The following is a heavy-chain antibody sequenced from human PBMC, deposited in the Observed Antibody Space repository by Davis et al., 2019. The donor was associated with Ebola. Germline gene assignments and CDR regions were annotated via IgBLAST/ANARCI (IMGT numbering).Heavy chain of an antibody. Sequence: GESLKISCKGSGYTFTTYWIFWVRQMPGKGLEWMGRIDPSDSYTDYSPSFQGHVTISADKSISTAYLQWSNLKASDTAIYYCTRESGDNSGWYFDLWGRGTLVTVSS. CDR1: GYTFTTYW. CDR3: TRESGDNSGWYFDL. V-gene: IGHV5-10-1*01. J-gene: IGHJ2*01. CDR2: IDPSDSYT. D-gene: IGHD7-27*01.